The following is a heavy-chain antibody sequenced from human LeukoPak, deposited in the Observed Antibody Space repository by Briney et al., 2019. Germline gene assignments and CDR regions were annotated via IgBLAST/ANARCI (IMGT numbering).Heavy chain of an antibody. CDR1: GGSISSYY. J-gene: IGHJ3*02. CDR2: IYTSGST. V-gene: IGHV4-4*07. Sequence: SETLSLTCTVSGGSISSYYWSWIRQPAGKGLEWIGRIYTSGSTNYNPSLKSRVTMSVDTSKNQFSLKLSSVTAADTAVYYCARRQYYYDSSGYSSTAFDIWGQGTMVTVSS. CDR3: ARRQYYYDSSGYSSTAFDI. D-gene: IGHD3-22*01.